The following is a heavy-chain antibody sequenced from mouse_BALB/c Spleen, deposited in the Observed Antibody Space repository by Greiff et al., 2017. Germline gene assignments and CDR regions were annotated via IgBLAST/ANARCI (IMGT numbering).Heavy chain of an antibody. V-gene: IGHV1-82*01. Sequence: QVQLQQSGPELVKPGASVKISCKASGYAFSSSWMNWVKQRPGQGLEWIGRIYPGDGDTNYNGKFKGKATLTADKSSSTAYMQLSSLTSVDSAVYFCARGGITTVEDFDYWGQGTTLTVSS. CDR3: ARGGITTVEDFDY. D-gene: IGHD1-1*01. CDR2: IYPGDGDT. J-gene: IGHJ2*01. CDR1: GYAFSSSW.